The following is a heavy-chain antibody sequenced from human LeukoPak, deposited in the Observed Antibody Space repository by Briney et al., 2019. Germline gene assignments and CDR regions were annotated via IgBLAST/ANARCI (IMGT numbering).Heavy chain of an antibody. V-gene: IGHV3-15*01. CDR1: GFTFTNAS. J-gene: IGHJ4*02. CDR3: TTGGSRDY. Sequence: GGSLRLSCAASGFTFTNASLSWVRQAPGKGLEWVGRIKSKTDGGTTDYGAPVKGRLTVSRDDSKTTLYLQMNSLKTEDTAVYYCTTGGSRDYWGQGTLVTVSS. D-gene: IGHD3-10*01. CDR2: IKSKTDGGTT.